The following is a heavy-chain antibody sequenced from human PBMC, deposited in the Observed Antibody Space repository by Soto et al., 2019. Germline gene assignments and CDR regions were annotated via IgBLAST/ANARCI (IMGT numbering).Heavy chain of an antibody. J-gene: IGHJ6*02. CDR3: ARDRLMATAGTARHYFGLDV. CDR1: GGSISSYY. D-gene: IGHD5-18*01. Sequence: SETLSLTCTVSGGSISSYYWSWVRQNPRKGLEWIGNIYYSGNTYYNPSLKSRLTISVDTSKNQFSLNLSSVTAADTAVYYCARDRLMATAGTARHYFGLDVWGQGTTVTVSS. CDR2: IYYSGNT. V-gene: IGHV4-59*06.